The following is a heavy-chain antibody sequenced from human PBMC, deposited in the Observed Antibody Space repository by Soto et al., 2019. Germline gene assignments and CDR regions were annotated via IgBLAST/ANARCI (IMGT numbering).Heavy chain of an antibody. J-gene: IGHJ6*02. Sequence: SVKVSCKTSGFTFTRSAVQWVRQARGQRLEWIGWIVVGSGNTNYAQKFQERVTITRDMSTSTAYMELSSLRSEDTAVYYCAAGEEEXHTAMAYWSDYYYGMDVWGQGTTVTVSS. D-gene: IGHD5-18*01. CDR3: AAGEEEXHTAMAYWSDYYYGMDV. CDR1: GFTFTRSA. CDR2: IVVGSGNT. V-gene: IGHV1-58*01.